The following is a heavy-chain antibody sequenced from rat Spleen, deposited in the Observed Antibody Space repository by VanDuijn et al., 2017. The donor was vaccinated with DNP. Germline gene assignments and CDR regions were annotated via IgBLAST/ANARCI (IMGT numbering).Heavy chain of an antibody. CDR1: GFTFSNYG. D-gene: IGHD1-10*01. V-gene: IGHV5S13*01. CDR3: ARRGQLPYWYFDF. Sequence: EVQLVESGGGLVQPGRSLKLSCAASGFTFSNYGMAWVRQAPTKGLEWVASIGTDDTNTDFRDSVKDRFTISRDNAKNTQYLQMDSLRSEDTATYYCARRGQLPYWYFDFWGPGTMVTVSS. CDR2: IGTDDTNT. J-gene: IGHJ1*01.